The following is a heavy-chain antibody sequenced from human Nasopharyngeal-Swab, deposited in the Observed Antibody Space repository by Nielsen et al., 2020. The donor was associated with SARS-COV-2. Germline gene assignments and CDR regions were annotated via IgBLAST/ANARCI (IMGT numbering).Heavy chain of an antibody. CDR1: GVSSASGDYC. J-gene: IGHJ5*02. Sequence: SETLSLTCTVSGVSSASGDYCWSWIRQPPGKGLEWIGYICNSGSTYYNPSLTSRAIMSGDTSNNQFSLNLSSVTAADTAVYYCARRDPVVVVAALGIRLYDSTKFDPWGQGTLVTVSS. CDR3: ARRDPVVVVAALGIRLYDSTKFDP. CDR2: ICNSGST. V-gene: IGHV4-30-4*01. D-gene: IGHD2-15*01.